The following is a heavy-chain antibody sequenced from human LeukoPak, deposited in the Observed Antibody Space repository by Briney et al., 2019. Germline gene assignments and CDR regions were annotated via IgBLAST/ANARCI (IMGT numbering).Heavy chain of an antibody. CDR3: ARDLHYGDPRGEHDY. D-gene: IGHD4-17*01. CDR2: ISSSSSTI. Sequence: GGSLRLSCAASGFTFSSYSMNWVRQAPGKGLEWGSYISSSSSTIYYADSVKGRFTISRDNAKNSLYLQMNSLRAEDTAVYYCARDLHYGDPRGEHDYWGQGTLVTVSS. V-gene: IGHV3-48*01. CDR1: GFTFSSYS. J-gene: IGHJ4*02.